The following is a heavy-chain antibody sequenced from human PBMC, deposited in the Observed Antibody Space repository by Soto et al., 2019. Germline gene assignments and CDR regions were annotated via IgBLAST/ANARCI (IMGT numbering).Heavy chain of an antibody. J-gene: IGHJ6*02. CDR3: ARDGLLWFGELLLRTYYYYGMDV. D-gene: IGHD3-10*01. Sequence: SQTLPLTCAISWDSVSSNSAAWNWIRQSPSRGLEWLGRTYYRSKWYNDYAVSVKSRITINPDTSKNQFSLQLNSVTPEDTAVYYCARDGLLWFGELLLRTYYYYGMDVWGQGTTVTVS. V-gene: IGHV6-1*01. CDR2: TYYRSKWYN. CDR1: WDSVSSNSAA.